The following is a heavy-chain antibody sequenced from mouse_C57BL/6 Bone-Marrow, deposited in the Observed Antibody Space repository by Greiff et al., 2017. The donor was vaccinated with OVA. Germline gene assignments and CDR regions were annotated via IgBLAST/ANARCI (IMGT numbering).Heavy chain of an antibody. J-gene: IGHJ2*01. Sequence: VQLQQSGAELVRPGTSVKMSCKASGYTFTNYWIGWAKQRPGHGLEWIGDIYPGGGYTNYNEKFKGKATLTADKSSSTAYMQFSSLTSEDSAIYYCARRANWAFDYWGQGTTLTVSS. CDR1: GYTFTNYW. D-gene: IGHD4-1*01. CDR3: ARRANWAFDY. V-gene: IGHV1-63*01. CDR2: IYPGGGYT.